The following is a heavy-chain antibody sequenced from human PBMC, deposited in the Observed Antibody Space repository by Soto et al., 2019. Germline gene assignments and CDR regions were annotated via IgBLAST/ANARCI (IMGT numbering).Heavy chain of an antibody. Sequence: QVQLQESGPGLVKPSQTLSLTCTVSGGSISSGDYYWSWIRQPPGKGLEWIGYIYYSGITSYNPSLKSRVTLSVDTSKNQFSLKLSSVTAADTAVYYCARLTNIGLRRWVVGARVGPLDPWGQGTLVTVSS. V-gene: IGHV4-30-4*01. D-gene: IGHD2-21*02. CDR1: GGSISSGDYY. CDR3: ARLTNIGLRRWVVGARVGPLDP. CDR2: IYYSGIT. J-gene: IGHJ5*02.